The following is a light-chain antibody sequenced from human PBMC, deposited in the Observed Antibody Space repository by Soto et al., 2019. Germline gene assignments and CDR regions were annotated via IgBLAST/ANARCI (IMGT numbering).Light chain of an antibody. CDR3: SSYRSSSTGV. J-gene: IGLJ1*01. V-gene: IGLV2-14*01. Sequence: QSALTQPASVSGSPGQSITISCTGTRSDVGGYNFVSWYQQHPGTAPKLMIYDVSNRPSGVSNRFSGSKSGNTASLTISGLQAEDEADYYCSSYRSSSTGVFGTGTKLTVL. CDR2: DVS. CDR1: RSDVGGYNF.